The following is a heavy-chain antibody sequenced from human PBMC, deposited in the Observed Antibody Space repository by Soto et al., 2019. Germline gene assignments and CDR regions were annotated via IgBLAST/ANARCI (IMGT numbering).Heavy chain of an antibody. CDR2: ISGSGGTT. Sequence: GGSLRLSCAASGFTFGNYAMSWVRQAPGKGLEWVSAISGSGGTTYYADSVKGRFTISRDNSKNTVYLQMNSLGAEDTAIYYCAKDHYGGVPANPDYWGQGTLVTVSS. CDR3: AKDHYGGVPANPDY. CDR1: GFTFGNYA. V-gene: IGHV3-23*01. J-gene: IGHJ4*02. D-gene: IGHD2-21*01.